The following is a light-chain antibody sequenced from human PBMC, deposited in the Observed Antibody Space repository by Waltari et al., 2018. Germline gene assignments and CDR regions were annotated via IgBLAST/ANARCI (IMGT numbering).Light chain of an antibody. CDR2: EVT. CDR3: CSYAGSGIVI. CDR1: SSDVGQYNL. J-gene: IGLJ2*01. V-gene: IGLV2-23*02. Sequence: QSALTQPASVSGSPGQSLTISCTGTSSDVGQYNLVSWYQQHPGKVPKVMIYEVTKRPSGFSNRFSGSESCNTASLTISGLQAEDEADYYCCSYAGSGIVIFGGGTKLTVL.